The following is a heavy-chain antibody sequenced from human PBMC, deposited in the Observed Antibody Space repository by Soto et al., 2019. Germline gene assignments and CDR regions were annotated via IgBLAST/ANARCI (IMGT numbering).Heavy chain of an antibody. CDR3: ARDGSGWDYYFDY. CDR2: INSDGSST. Sequence: GGSLRLSCAASGFTFTSYWMHWVRQAPGKGLVWVSRINSDGSSTTYADSVKGRFTISRDNAKNTLYLQMNSLRAEDTAVYYCARDGSGWDYYFDYWGQGALVTVS. D-gene: IGHD6-19*01. J-gene: IGHJ4*02. V-gene: IGHV3-74*01. CDR1: GFTFTSYW.